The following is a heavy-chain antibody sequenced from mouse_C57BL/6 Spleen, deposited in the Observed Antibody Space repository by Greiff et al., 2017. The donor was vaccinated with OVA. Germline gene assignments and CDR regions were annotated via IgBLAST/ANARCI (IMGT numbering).Heavy chain of an antibody. CDR3: ARSNDYARRPMDY. D-gene: IGHD2-4*01. J-gene: IGHJ4*01. Sequence: QVQLQQSGPELVKPGASVKISCKASGYSFTSYYIHWVKQRPGQGLEWIGWIYPGSGNTKYNEKFKGKATLTADTSSSTAYMQLSSLTSEDSAVXYCARSNDYARRPMDYWGQGTSVTVSS. CDR1: GYSFTSYY. CDR2: IYPGSGNT. V-gene: IGHV1-66*01.